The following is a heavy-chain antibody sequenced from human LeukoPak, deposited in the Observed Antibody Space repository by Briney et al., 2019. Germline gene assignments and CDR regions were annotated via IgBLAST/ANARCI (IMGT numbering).Heavy chain of an antibody. D-gene: IGHD6-6*01. V-gene: IGHV1-46*01. CDR2: INPSAGTT. CDR1: GHSFTNFY. J-gene: IGHJ6*03. Sequence: ASVKVSCKASGHSFTNFYIHWVRQAPGQGLEWMGLINPSAGTTSYAQRFQGRVTMTRDTSTTTVYMELSRLRSEDTAVYYCAREGSSYYYYMDVWGKGTTVTVSS. CDR3: AREGSSYYYYMDV.